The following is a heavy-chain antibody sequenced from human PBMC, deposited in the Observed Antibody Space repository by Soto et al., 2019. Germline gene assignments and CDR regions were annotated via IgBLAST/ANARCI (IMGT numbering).Heavy chain of an antibody. D-gene: IGHD3-3*01. Sequence: QVRLQESGPGLVKPSQTLSLTCTVSGGSISSGDYFWSWVRQPPGKGLEWIGYIYYTGSTSYNPSLKSRITMSVDTSKNQFSLKVSSVTAADTAVYFCARDDGYYRLYDYWCQRTLVTVSS. V-gene: IGHV4-30-4*01. CDR3: ARDDGYYRLYDY. J-gene: IGHJ4*02. CDR1: GGSISSGDYF. CDR2: IYYTGST.